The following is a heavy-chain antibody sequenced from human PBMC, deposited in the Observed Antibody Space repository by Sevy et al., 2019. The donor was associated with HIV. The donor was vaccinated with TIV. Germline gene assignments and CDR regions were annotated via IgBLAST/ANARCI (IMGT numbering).Heavy chain of an antibody. Sequence: GGSLRLSCAASGFTFSSYSMNWVRQAPGKGLEWVSSISSSSSYIYYADSVKGRFTISRDNAKNSLYLQMNSLRVEDTAVYYCAREFYDSSGHDAFDIWGQGTMVTVSS. CDR3: AREFYDSSGHDAFDI. V-gene: IGHV3-21*01. D-gene: IGHD3-22*01. CDR1: GFTFSSYS. J-gene: IGHJ3*02. CDR2: ISSSSSYI.